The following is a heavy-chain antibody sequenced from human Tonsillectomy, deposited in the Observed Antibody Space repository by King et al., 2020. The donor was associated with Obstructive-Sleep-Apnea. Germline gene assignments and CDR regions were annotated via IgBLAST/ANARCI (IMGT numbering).Heavy chain of an antibody. Sequence: QLVQSGGGLVKPGGSLRLSCAASGFTFSSYSMNWVCQAPGKGLEGGSFISSRSSYLFDADSVKGSFTISRDNAKNALYLQMNGRRAEDTAVYYCAREPPVLRYFDNAGQGTLVTVSS. V-gene: IGHV3-21*01. CDR3: AREPPVLRYFDN. CDR2: ISSRSSYL. CDR1: GFTFSSYS. J-gene: IGHJ4*02. D-gene: IGHD3-9*01.